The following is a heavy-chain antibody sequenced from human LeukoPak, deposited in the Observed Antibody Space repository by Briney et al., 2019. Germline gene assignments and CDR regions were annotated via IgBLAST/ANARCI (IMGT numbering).Heavy chain of an antibody. CDR2: ISYDGSNK. CDR3: AKAGYIVVVPAAMPWVDY. Sequence: GGSLRLSCAASGFTFSSYGMHWVRQAPGKGLEWVAVISYDGSNKYYADSVKGRFTISRDNSKNTLYLQMNSLGAEDTAVYYCAKAGYIVVVPAAMPWVDYWGQGTLVTVSS. V-gene: IGHV3-30*18. D-gene: IGHD2-2*01. CDR1: GFTFSSYG. J-gene: IGHJ4*02.